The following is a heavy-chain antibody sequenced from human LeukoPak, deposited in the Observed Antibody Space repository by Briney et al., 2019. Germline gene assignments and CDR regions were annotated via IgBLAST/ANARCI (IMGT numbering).Heavy chain of an antibody. CDR3: AREAHCSGGSCYEYYFDY. V-gene: IGHV3-64*01. J-gene: IGHJ4*02. D-gene: IGHD2-15*01. CDR2: ISSNGGST. CDR1: GFTFSSYA. Sequence: PGGSLRLSCAASGFTFSSYAMHWVRQAPGKGLEYVSAISSNGGSTYYANSVKGRFTISRDNSKNTLYLQMGSLRAEDMAVYYCAREAHCSGGSCYEYYFDYWGQGTLVTVSS.